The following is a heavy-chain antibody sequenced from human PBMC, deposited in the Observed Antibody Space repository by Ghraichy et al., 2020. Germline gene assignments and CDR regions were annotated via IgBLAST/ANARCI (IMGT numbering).Heavy chain of an antibody. V-gene: IGHV3-43*02. CDR3: ARDAARPDYFYYYTMDV. D-gene: IGHD6-6*01. J-gene: IGHJ6*02. CDR1: GLSFDEHA. CDR2: IRGDGGSI. Sequence: WGSLRLSCAGSGLSFDEHAMHWVRQAPGKGLEWVSFIRGDGGSIFYADSVQGRFTISRDNSKNSLYLQLNNLRTEDTALYYCARDAARPDYFYYYTMDVWGQGTTVIVSS.